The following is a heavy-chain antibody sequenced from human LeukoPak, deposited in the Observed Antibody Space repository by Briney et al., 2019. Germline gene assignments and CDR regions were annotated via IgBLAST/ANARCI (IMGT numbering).Heavy chain of an antibody. V-gene: IGHV1-69*13. J-gene: IGHJ4*02. D-gene: IGHD3-10*01. CDR3: ARDGITFSRSGSYSIDY. CDR1: GGTFSSYA. Sequence: GASVKVSCKASGGTFSSYAISWVRQAPGQGLEWMGGIIPIFGTANYAQEFQGRVTITADESTSTAYMELSSLRSEDTAVYYCARDGITFSRSGSYSIDYWGQGTLFTVSS. CDR2: IIPIFGTA.